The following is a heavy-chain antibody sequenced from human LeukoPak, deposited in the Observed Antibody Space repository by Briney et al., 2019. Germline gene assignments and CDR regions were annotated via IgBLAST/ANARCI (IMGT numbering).Heavy chain of an antibody. Sequence: ASVKVSCKASGYTXTGYYMHWVRQAPGQGLEWMGWINPNSGDTKYAQKFQGRVTMTRDTTISTAYMELSRLRSDDTAVYYCATQRGSYRWGTDFDYWGQGTLVTVSS. CDR1: GYTXTGYY. CDR2: INPNSGDT. CDR3: ATQRGSYRWGTDFDY. D-gene: IGHD3-16*01. J-gene: IGHJ4*02. V-gene: IGHV1-2*02.